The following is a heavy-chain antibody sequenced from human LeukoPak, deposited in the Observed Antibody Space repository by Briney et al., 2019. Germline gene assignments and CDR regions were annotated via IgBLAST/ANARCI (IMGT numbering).Heavy chain of an antibody. CDR1: GFTFSSDS. V-gene: IGHV3-21*01. CDR2: ISSSSSYI. Sequence: GGSLRLSWAASGFTFSSDSVNWVRQAPGNGLEWVSSISSSSSYIYYADSVKGRFTISRDNAKNSLYLQMNSLRAEDTAVYYCARDGPFIVVVPAATPGFDIWGQGTMVTVSS. J-gene: IGHJ3*02. D-gene: IGHD2-2*01. CDR3: ARDGPFIVVVPAATPGFDI.